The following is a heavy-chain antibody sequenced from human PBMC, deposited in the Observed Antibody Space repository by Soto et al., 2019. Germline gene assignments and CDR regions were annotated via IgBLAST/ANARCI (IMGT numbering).Heavy chain of an antibody. CDR3: ARDRGGYNSANDAFDI. J-gene: IGHJ3*02. Sequence: QVQLQESGPGLVKPSQTLSLTCTVSGGSISSGGYYWSWIRQHPGKGLEWIGYIYYSGSTYYNPSLKSRVTISVDTSKNQFPLKLSSVTAADTAVYYCARDRGGYNSANDAFDIWGQGTMVTVSS. CDR2: IYYSGST. V-gene: IGHV4-31*03. CDR1: GGSISSGGYY. D-gene: IGHD5-12*01.